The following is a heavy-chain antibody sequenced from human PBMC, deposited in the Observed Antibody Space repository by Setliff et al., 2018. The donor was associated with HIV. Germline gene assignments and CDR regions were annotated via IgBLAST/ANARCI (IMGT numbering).Heavy chain of an antibody. Sequence: ASVKVSCKASGYTFTSYAMHWVRQAPGQRLEWMGWINAGNCNTKYSQKFQGRVTITRDTSASTAYMERRRLRSDDTAEYYFSRAAIRTILGVVKNPHNYYMDVWGKGTTGTVSS. CDR2: INAGNCNT. CDR1: GYTFTSYA. CDR3: SRAAIRTILGVVKNPHNYYMDV. V-gene: IGHV1-3*01. D-gene: IGHD3-3*01. J-gene: IGHJ6*03.